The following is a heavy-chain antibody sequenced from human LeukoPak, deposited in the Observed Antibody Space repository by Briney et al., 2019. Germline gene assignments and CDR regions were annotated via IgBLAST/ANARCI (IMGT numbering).Heavy chain of an antibody. Sequence: SETLSLTCTVSGGSISSSSYYWGWIRQPPGKGLEWIGSIYYSGSTYYNPSLKSRVTISVDTSKNQFSLKLSSVTAADTAVYXXXXXXXCGGDCYSVAFDIWGQGTMVTVSS. CDR2: IYYSGST. J-gene: IGHJ3*02. CDR1: GGSISSSSYY. V-gene: IGHV4-39*07. D-gene: IGHD2-21*02. CDR3: XXXXXCGGDCYSVAFDI.